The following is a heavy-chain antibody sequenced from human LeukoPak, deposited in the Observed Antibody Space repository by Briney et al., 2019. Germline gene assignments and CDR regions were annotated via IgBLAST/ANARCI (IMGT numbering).Heavy chain of an antibody. D-gene: IGHD6-13*01. J-gene: IGHJ5*02. Sequence: SVKVSYKASGGTFSSYAISWVRQAPGQRLEWMGRIIPIFGTANYAQKFQGRVTITTDESTSTAYMELSSLRSEDTAVYYCARGVRGAKGSSWYGNWFDPWGQGTLVTVSS. V-gene: IGHV1-69*05. CDR3: ARGVRGAKGSSWYGNWFDP. CDR2: IIPIFGTA. CDR1: GGTFSSYA.